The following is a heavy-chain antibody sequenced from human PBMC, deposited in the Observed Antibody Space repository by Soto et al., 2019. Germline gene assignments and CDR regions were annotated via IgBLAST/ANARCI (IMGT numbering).Heavy chain of an antibody. Sequence: EKGLEWGSLLSGSGDNTCYADSGKGRFTISRDNSKSTLYLQMNSLGAEDTAIYYCAKYFFSGYGDHRYLHSCPTRRSSDL. V-gene: IGHV3-23*01. J-gene: IGHJ2*01. CDR3: AKYFFSGYGDHRYLHSCPTRRSSDL. CDR2: LSGSGDNT. D-gene: IGHD4-17*01.